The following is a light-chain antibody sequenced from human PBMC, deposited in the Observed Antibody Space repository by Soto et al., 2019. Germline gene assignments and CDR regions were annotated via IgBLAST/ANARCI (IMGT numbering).Light chain of an antibody. CDR1: SSDVGGYNY. V-gene: IGLV2-8*01. Sequence: QSALTQPPSASGSPGQSVTISCAGTSSDVGGYNYVSWYQQYRGKAPRLMISEVNKRPSWVSDRFSGSKSGNTASLTVSGLQAEDEADYYCSSYAGSNKRVFGTGTKVTVL. CDR3: SSYAGSNKRV. CDR2: EVN. J-gene: IGLJ1*01.